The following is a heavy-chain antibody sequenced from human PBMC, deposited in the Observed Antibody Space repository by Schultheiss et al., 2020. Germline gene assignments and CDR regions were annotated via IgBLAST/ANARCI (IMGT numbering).Heavy chain of an antibody. D-gene: IGHD2-15*01. Sequence: GGSLRLSCAASGFTFSSYRMNWVRQAPGKGLEWVSSISSSSSYIYYGDAVEGRYTIARDNAKNSLYLQMNSLRAEDTAVYYCAREGGCSGGSCYTTLDYWGRGALVTVSS. CDR3: AREGGCSGGSCYTTLDY. CDR1: GFTFSSYR. V-gene: IGHV3-21*01. CDR2: ISSSSSYI. J-gene: IGHJ4*02.